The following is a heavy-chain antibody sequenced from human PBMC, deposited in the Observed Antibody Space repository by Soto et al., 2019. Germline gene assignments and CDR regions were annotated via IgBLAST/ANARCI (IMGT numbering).Heavy chain of an antibody. CDR1: GGTFSSYT. D-gene: IGHD7-27*01. Sequence: ASVKVSCKASGGTFSSYTISWVRQAPGQGLEWLGWMKTNNFNTHYAQKFQGRVTMTTDTSTSTTYMELRSLRSDDTAVYYCAKLHDAHWGGFDIWGQGTMVTVSS. CDR2: MKTNNFNT. J-gene: IGHJ3*02. V-gene: IGHV1-18*01. CDR3: AKLHDAHWGGFDI.